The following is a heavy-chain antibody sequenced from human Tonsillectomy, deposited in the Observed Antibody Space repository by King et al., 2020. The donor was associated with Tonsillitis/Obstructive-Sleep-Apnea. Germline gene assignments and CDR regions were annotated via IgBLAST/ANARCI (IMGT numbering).Heavy chain of an antibody. CDR2: IKQDGSEK. CDR3: AREGQGLWFGELFPDY. J-gene: IGHJ4*02. V-gene: IGHV3-7*03. Sequence: VQLVQSGGGLVQPGGSLRLSCAASGFTFSSYWMSWVRQAPGKGLEWVANIKQDGSEKYYVDSVKGRFTISRDNAKNSLYLQMNSLRAEDTAVYYCAREGQGLWFGELFPDYWGQGTLVTVSS. D-gene: IGHD3-10*01. CDR1: GFTFSSYW.